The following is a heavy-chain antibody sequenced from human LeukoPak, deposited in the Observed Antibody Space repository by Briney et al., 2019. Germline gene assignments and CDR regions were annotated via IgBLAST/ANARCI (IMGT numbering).Heavy chain of an antibody. D-gene: IGHD4-17*01. J-gene: IGHJ4*02. CDR2: IKQDGSDR. V-gene: IGHV3-7*03. Sequence: GGSLRLSCAASGFTFRNYWMSWVRQAPGTGLEWVANIKQDGSDRNYVTSVRGRFTISRDNAESSLYLQMNSLRAEDTAVYYCAKGTVTRSFDYWGQGTLVTVSS. CDR1: GFTFRNYW. CDR3: AKGTVTRSFDY.